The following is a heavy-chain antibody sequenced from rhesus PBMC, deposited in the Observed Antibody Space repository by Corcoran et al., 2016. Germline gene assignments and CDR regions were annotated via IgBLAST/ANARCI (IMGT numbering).Heavy chain of an antibody. J-gene: IGHJ1*01. CDR1: GGSFSSYW. CDR3: ASQPYFFFEF. D-gene: IGHD2-2*01. V-gene: IGHV4-80*01. Sequence: QVQLQESGPGLVKPSETLSLTCAVSGGSFSSYWWSWIRQPPGKGLEGFGEINGNSGATNSTPAPEIRVTISKDASKNPFSLKLSSVTAADTAVYYCASQPYFFFEFWGQGALVTVSS. CDR2: INGNSGAT.